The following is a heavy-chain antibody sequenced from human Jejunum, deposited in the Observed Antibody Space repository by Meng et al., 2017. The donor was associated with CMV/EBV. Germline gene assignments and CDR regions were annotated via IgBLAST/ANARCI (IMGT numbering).Heavy chain of an antibody. J-gene: IGHJ4*02. V-gene: IGHV1-2*02. CDR1: TFTDFY. D-gene: IGHD3-22*01. CDR3: ARCRHNYDTRGYYTMNY. CDR2: INPKSGGT. Sequence: TFTDFYIHWVRQAAGQGLEWMGWINPKSGGTNNAQKFQGRVTLTMDTSISTAYMELSRLTSDDTAVYYCARCRHNYDTRGYYTMNYWGQGTLVTV.